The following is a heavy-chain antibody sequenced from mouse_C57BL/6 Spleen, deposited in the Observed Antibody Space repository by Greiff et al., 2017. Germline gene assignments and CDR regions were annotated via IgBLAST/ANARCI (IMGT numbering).Heavy chain of an antibody. CDR2: IDPSDSYT. D-gene: IGHD1-1*01. Sequence: QVQLQHPGAELVKPGASVKLSCKASGYTFTSYWMQWVKQRPGQGLEWIGEIDPSDSYTNYNQKFKGKATLTVDKSSSTAYMQLSSLTSEDSAVYDCARGCSYGSSYGYFDVWGTGPTVTVAS. CDR3: ARGCSYGSSYGYFDV. V-gene: IGHV1-50*01. J-gene: IGHJ1*03. CDR1: GYTFTSYW.